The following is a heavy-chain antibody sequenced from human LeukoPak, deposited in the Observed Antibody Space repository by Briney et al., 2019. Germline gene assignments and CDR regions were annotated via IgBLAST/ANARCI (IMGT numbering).Heavy chain of an antibody. Sequence: GGSLRLSCAASGFTFSSYSMNWVRQAPGKGLEWVSSISSSSSYIYYADSVKGRFTISRDNAKNSLYQQMNSLRAEDTAVYYCARFGSEALLFGCWGQGTLVTVSS. CDR1: GFTFSSYS. D-gene: IGHD2-21*02. CDR3: ARFGSEALLFGC. V-gene: IGHV3-21*01. CDR2: ISSSSSYI. J-gene: IGHJ4*02.